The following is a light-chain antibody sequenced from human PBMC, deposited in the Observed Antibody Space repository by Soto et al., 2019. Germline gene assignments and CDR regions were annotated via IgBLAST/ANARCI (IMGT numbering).Light chain of an antibody. CDR3: RSYSSSSTLV. CDR1: SSDVGGYNY. Sequence: QSALTQPASVSGSPGQSITIACTGTSSDVGGYNYVSWFQQHPGKAPKLMIYEVSNRPSGVSNRFSASKSGNTASLTISGLQAEDEDTYYCRSYSSSSTLVFGTGTKLTVL. CDR2: EVS. V-gene: IGLV2-14*01. J-gene: IGLJ1*01.